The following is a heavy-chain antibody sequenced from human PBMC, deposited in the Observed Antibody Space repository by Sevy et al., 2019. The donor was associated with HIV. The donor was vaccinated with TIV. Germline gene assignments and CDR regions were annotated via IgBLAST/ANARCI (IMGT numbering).Heavy chain of an antibody. V-gene: IGHV3-23*01. CDR1: GFTFSNYA. Sequence: GGSLRLSCTASGFTFSNYAMNWVRQAPGKGLEWVSGISGSGSGSGKYYADSVKGRFTVSRDNSKNTLYLQMNSLRAEDTAVYYCAKDIVILVGDAFDIWGQGTMVTVSS. D-gene: IGHD3-22*01. CDR3: AKDIVILVGDAFDI. J-gene: IGHJ3*02. CDR2: ISGSGSGSGK.